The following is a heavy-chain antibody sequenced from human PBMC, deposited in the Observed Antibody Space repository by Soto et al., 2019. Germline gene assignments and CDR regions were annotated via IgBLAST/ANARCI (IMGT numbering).Heavy chain of an antibody. CDR2: ISNDALNK. CDR3: ARPRRDYYYYYGMDV. CDR1: GFTFSGYG. J-gene: IGHJ6*02. V-gene: IGHV3-30*03. Sequence: QVQLVESGGGVVQPGRSLRLSCAASGFTFSGYGMHWVRQAPGKGLEWVAVISNDALNKYYADSVKGRFAISRDDSRNTLYLQMISLRAEDTAVYYCARPRRDYYYYYGMDVWGQGTTVTVSS.